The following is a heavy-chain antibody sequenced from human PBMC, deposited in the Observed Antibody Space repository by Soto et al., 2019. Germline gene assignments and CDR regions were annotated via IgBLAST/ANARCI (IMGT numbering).Heavy chain of an antibody. V-gene: IGHV1-69*01. CDR1: GVTFNNYP. D-gene: IGHD5-12*01. CDR2: SIPIFGTA. J-gene: IGHJ6*02. CDR3: ARGRGYSGDDHYYYFDMDG. Sequence: SVKESCHASGVTFNNYPITWVRQAPLQGLEWMGGSIPIFGTANYSQKFQGRVTTSVDESTSTAYMELSSLRSEDTAVYYCARGRGYSGDDHYYYFDMDGWGQGTTVTVSS.